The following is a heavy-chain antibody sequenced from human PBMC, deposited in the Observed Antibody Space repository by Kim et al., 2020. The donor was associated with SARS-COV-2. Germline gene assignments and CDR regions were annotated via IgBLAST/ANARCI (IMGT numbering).Heavy chain of an antibody. V-gene: IGHV3-73*01. D-gene: IGHD6-19*01. J-gene: IGHJ6*02. CDR3: TRQRVAGTYYYYGMDV. Sequence: VKGRFTISRDDSKNTAYLQMNSLKTEDTAVYYCTRQRVAGTYYYYGMDVWGQGTTVTVSS.